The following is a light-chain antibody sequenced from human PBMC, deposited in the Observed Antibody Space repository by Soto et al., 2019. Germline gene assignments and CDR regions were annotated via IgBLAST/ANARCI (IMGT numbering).Light chain of an antibody. CDR2: EVS. CDR1: RSDVGGYNY. Sequence: QSALTQPASVSGSPGQSITISCTGTRSDVGGYNYVSWYQQHPGKSPKLIIYEVSNRPSGVSNRFSGFKSGNTATLTISGLQAEDEADYPCSSYTSSRTLVVFGGGTKLTVL. J-gene: IGLJ2*01. CDR3: SSYTSSRTLVV. V-gene: IGLV2-14*01.